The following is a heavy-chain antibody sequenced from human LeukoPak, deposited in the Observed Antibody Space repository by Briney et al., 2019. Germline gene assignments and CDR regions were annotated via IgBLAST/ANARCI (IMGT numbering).Heavy chain of an antibody. Sequence: ASEKVSCKVSGYTLTELSMHRVRQAPGKGLEWMGGFDPEDGETIYAEKFQGRVTMTEDTSRDTAYMDLSSLRSEDTAVYYCATGGESSRSSGYYFDYWGQGTLVTVSS. CDR3: ATGGESSRSSGYYFDY. V-gene: IGHV1-24*01. CDR2: FDPEDGET. CDR1: GYTLTELS. D-gene: IGHD6-13*01. J-gene: IGHJ4*02.